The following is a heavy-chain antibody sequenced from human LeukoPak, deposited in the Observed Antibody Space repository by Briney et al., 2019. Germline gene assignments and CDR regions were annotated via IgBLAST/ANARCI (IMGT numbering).Heavy chain of an antibody. Sequence: SETLSLTCTVSVGSISGGGYYWSWIRQHPGKGLGWIGYIYYSGSTYYNPSLKSRVTISVETSKNQFSLKLSSVTAADTAVCYCARVARYCSGGSCAFDYWGQGTLVTVSS. D-gene: IGHD2-15*01. V-gene: IGHV4-31*03. CDR1: VGSISGGGYY. J-gene: IGHJ4*02. CDR3: ARVARYCSGGSCAFDY. CDR2: IYYSGST.